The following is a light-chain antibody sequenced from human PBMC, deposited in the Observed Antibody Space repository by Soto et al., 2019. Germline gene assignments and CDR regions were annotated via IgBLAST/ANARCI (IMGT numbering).Light chain of an antibody. CDR1: HDIRKY. V-gene: IGKV1-39*01. CDR3: QQTYISPWT. CDR2: AAS. Sequence: DIQMTQSPSSLSSSGGYRFTITFQASHDIRKYLNWYQQKPGRAPNLLIYAASSLQSGVPSRFSGSGSGAHFTLTISSLQPEDFATYFCQQTYISPWTFGQGTKVDIK. J-gene: IGKJ1*01.